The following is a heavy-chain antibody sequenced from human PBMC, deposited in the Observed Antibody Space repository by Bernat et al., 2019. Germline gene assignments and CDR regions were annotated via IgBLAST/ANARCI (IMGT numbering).Heavy chain of an antibody. Sequence: QVQLVESGGGVVQPGRSLRLSCAASGFIFSSYGMHWVRQAPGKGLEWVAVISYDGSNKYYADSVKGRFTISRDNSKNTLYLQMNSLRAEDTAVYYCAKWTPAGRDYWGQGTLVTVSS. CDR2: ISYDGSNK. V-gene: IGHV3-30*18. D-gene: IGHD3/OR15-3a*01. J-gene: IGHJ4*02. CDR1: GFIFSSYG. CDR3: AKWTPAGRDY.